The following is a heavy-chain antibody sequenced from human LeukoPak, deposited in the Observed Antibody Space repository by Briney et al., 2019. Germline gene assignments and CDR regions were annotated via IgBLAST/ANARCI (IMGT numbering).Heavy chain of an antibody. CDR1: GLTFSSYG. V-gene: IGHV3-30*18. Sequence: GRSLRLSCAVSGLTFSSYGMHWVRQAPGKGLEWVAVISYDGSNKYYADSVKGRFTISRDKSKNTLYLQMNSLRAEDTAVFYRAKDAPPCSGGSCYSGYYFYGMDVWGKGTTVTVSS. D-gene: IGHD2-15*01. CDR2: ISYDGSNK. J-gene: IGHJ6*04. CDR3: AKDAPPCSGGSCYSGYYFYGMDV.